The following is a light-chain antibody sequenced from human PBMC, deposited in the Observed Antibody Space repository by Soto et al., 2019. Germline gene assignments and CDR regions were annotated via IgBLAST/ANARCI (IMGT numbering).Light chain of an antibody. Sequence: EIVLTQSPATLSLSPWERATLSCGASQNVRSYLAWYQQKPSQAPRLLIYDASNRATGIPARFSGSGSGTDFTLTISSLEPEDFAVYYCQQRSNWPITFGQGTRLEIK. CDR3: QQRSNWPIT. J-gene: IGKJ5*01. V-gene: IGKV3-11*01. CDR1: QNVRSY. CDR2: DAS.